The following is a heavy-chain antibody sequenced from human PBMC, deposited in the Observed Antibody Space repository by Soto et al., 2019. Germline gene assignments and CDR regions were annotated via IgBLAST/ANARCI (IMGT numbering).Heavy chain of an antibody. D-gene: IGHD1-26*01. J-gene: IGHJ3*02. CDR2: IVVGSGNT. CDR3: AAGGEWELLQAYAFDI. V-gene: IGHV1-58*02. Sequence: SVKVSCKASGFTFTSSAMQWVRQARGQRLEWIGWIVVGSGNTNYAQKFQERVTITRDMSTSTAYMELSSLRSEDTAVYYCAAGGEWELLQAYAFDIWGQGTMVTVSS. CDR1: GFTFTSSA.